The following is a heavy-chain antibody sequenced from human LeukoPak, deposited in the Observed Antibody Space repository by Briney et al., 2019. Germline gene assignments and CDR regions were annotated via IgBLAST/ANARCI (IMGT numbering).Heavy chain of an antibody. CDR2: IDWDDDK. CDR3: ARPHGTSGWYYLDY. J-gene: IGHJ4*02. D-gene: IGHD6-19*01. CDR1: GLSLSTSGLR. Sequence: SGPTLVNPTQTLTLTCTFSGLSLSTSGLRGSWIRQPPGKALEWLARIDWDDDKFYDTSLKTRLTISKDASKNLIVLTMTNMDPADTATYYCARPHGTSGWYYLDYWGQGILVTVSS. V-gene: IGHV2-70*04.